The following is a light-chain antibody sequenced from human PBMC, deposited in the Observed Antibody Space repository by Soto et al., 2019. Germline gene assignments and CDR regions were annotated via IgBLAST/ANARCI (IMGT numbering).Light chain of an antibody. V-gene: IGKV1-5*03. CDR1: QTISSW. J-gene: IGKJ1*01. Sequence: DIQMTQSPSTLSGSVGDRVTITCRASQTISSWLAWYQQKPGKAPKLLIYKASTLKSGVPSRFSGSRSGTEFTLTISSLQPDDFATYYCQHYNSYSEAFGKGTKVELQ. CDR3: QHYNSYSEA. CDR2: KAS.